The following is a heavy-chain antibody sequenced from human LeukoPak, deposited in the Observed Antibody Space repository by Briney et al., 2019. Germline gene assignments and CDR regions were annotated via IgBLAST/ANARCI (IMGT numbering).Heavy chain of an antibody. V-gene: IGHV3-21*01. Sequence: GGSLRLSCAASGFTFSGYSMNWVRQAPGKGLEWASSISSSSSYIYYADPVKGRFTISRDNAKNSLYLQMNSLRAEDTAVYYCARGVVRYFDYRGQGALVTVSS. D-gene: IGHD3-9*01. J-gene: IGHJ4*02. CDR2: ISSSSSYI. CDR1: GFTFSGYS. CDR3: ARGVVRYFDY.